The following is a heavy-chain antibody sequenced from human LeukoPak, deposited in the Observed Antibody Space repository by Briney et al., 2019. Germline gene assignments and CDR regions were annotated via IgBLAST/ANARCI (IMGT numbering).Heavy chain of an antibody. D-gene: IGHD1-26*01. CDR2: MGTAGDT. J-gene: IGHJ4*02. CDR1: GFTFSTYD. CDR3: AALGGSIY. Sequence: GGSLRLSCAVSGFTFSTYDVHWGRQTIGRGLEWVSAMGTAGDTYFADSVKGGFTTSRENAKNSFYLQMDSLRAGDTAVYYCAALGGSIYWGQGALVTVSS. V-gene: IGHV3-13*01.